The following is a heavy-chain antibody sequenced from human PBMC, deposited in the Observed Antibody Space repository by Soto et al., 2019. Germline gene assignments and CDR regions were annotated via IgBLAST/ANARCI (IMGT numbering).Heavy chain of an antibody. CDR2: ISYDGSNK. J-gene: IGHJ6*02. CDR3: ARGAARPDV. V-gene: IGHV3-30-3*01. D-gene: IGHD6-6*01. Sequence: PGGSLRLSCAASGFTFSSYAMHWVRQAPGKGLEWVAVISYDGSNKYYADSVKGRFTISRDSSKNTLYLQMNSLRAEDTAVYYCARGAARPDVWGQGTTVTVSS. CDR1: GFTFSSYA.